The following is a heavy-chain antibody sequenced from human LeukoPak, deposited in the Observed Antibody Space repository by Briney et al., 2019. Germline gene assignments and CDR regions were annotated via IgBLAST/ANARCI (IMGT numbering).Heavy chain of an antibody. CDR3: ARDQSAMVSAPYNWFDP. CDR2: IYHSGST. J-gene: IGHJ5*02. CDR1: GYSISSGYY. D-gene: IGHD5-18*01. V-gene: IGHV4-38-2*02. Sequence: SETLSLTCTVSGYSISSGYYWGWIRQPPGKGLEWIGSIYHSGSTYYNPSLKSRVTISVDTSKNQFSLKLSSVTAADTAVYYCARDQSAMVSAPYNWFDPWGQGTLVTVSS.